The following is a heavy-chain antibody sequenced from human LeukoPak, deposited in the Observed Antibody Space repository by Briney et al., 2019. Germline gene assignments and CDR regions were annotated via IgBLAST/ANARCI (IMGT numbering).Heavy chain of an antibody. CDR2: ISGSGGST. J-gene: IGHJ4*02. Sequence: GGSLRLSCAASGFTVSSNYMSWVRQAPGKGLEWVSGISGSGGSTYYADSVKGRFTISRDNSKNTLSLQMNSLRAEDTAIYYCAKGAYYDFWSGLDYWGQGTLVTVSS. CDR3: AKGAYYDFWSGLDY. V-gene: IGHV3-23*01. CDR1: GFTVSSNY. D-gene: IGHD3-3*01.